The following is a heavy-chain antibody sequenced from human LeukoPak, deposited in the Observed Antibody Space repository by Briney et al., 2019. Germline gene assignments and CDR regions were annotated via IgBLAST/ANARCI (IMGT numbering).Heavy chain of an antibody. V-gene: IGHV3-7*01. J-gene: IGHJ5*02. CDR3: TRENWGALA. D-gene: IGHD7-27*01. CDR1: GFSFGNYW. CDR2: IKIDESDT. Sequence: GGSLTLSCVASGFSFGNYWMNWVRQAPGKGLEWVAHIKIDESDTEYLGSVSGRFTISRDNAKNSLYLEMYRPRAEDTAVYFGTRENWGALAWGQGTLVTVSS.